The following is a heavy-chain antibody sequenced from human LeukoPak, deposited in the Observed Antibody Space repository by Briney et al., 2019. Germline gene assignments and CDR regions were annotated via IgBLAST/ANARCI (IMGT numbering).Heavy chain of an antibody. CDR2: INHSGST. Sequence: PSETLSLTCAVYGGSFSGYYWSWIRQPPGKGLEWIGEINHSGSTNYNPSLKSRVTISVDTSKNQFSLKLSSVTAADTAVYYCARGYTWIQLWLPTRYYFDYWGQGTLVTVSS. J-gene: IGHJ4*02. CDR3: ARGYTWIQLWLPTRYYFDY. CDR1: GGSFSGYY. V-gene: IGHV4-34*01. D-gene: IGHD5-18*01.